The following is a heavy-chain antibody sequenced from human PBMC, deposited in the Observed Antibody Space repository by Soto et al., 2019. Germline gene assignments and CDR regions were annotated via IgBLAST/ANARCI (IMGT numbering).Heavy chain of an antibody. Sequence: QVQLVESGGGVVQPGRSLRLSCAASGFSFSNYAMHWVRRAPGKGLEWVAVISFAGNDKYYVDTVKGRFTISRDNPKNTLFLLMNSLRTEDTAVYYCAKAPSPYYYYTMDVWGQGTTVTVSS. V-gene: IGHV3-30*18. CDR2: ISFAGNDK. CDR1: GFSFSNYA. CDR3: AKAPSPYYYYTMDV. J-gene: IGHJ6*02.